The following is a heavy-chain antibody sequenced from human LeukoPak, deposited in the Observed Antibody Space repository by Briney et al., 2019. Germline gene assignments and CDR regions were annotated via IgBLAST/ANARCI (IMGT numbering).Heavy chain of an antibody. D-gene: IGHD6-13*01. Sequence: QSSETLSLTCTVSGGSISSSSYYWGWIRQPPGKGLEWIGSIYYSGSTYYNPSLKSRVTISVDTSKNQFSLKLSSVTAADTAVYCCARAVGVQQLAYWGQGTLVTVSS. CDR2: IYYSGST. CDR3: ARAVGVQQLAY. CDR1: GGSISSSSYY. V-gene: IGHV4-39*07. J-gene: IGHJ4*02.